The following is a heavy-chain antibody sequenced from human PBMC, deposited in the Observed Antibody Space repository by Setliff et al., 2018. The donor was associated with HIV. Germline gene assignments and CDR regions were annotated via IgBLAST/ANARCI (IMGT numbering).Heavy chain of an antibody. Sequence: GASVKVSCKASGYTFTDYYMHWVQQAPGKGLEWMGRVDPKNGKTLYAENLRGRITTTADTSTDTAYMELNSLRSEDTAMYYCATLDYYGSQTYNLALHYWGQGTLVTV. V-gene: IGHV1-69-2*01. J-gene: IGHJ4*02. D-gene: IGHD3-10*01. CDR3: ATLDYYGSQTYNLALHY. CDR2: VDPKNGKT. CDR1: GYTFTDYY.